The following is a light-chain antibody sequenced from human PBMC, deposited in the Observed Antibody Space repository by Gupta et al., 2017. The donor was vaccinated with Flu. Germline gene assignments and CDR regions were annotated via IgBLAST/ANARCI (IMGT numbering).Light chain of an antibody. V-gene: IGKV3-20*01. CDR2: GAS. CDR1: QSVSSSY. CDR3: QQYGSSPPT. Sequence: VLTQPPGTLSWSPGERATLSCRASQSVSSSYVAWYQQKPGQAPRLLIYGASSRATGIPDRFSGSGSGTDFTLTISRLEPEDFAVYYCQQYGSSPPTFGQGTKLEIK. J-gene: IGKJ1*01.